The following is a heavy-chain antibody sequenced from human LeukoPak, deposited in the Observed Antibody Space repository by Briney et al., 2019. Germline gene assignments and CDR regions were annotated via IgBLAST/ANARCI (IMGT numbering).Heavy chain of an antibody. V-gene: IGHV4-34*01. CDR2: INHSGST. Sequence: SETLSLTCAVYGGSFSGYYWSWIRQPPGKGLEWIGEINHSGSTNYNPSLKSRVTISVDTSKNQFSLKLSSVTAADTAIYYCARIGVSGNWAGGAIWGQGTLVTVSS. D-gene: IGHD4-23*01. J-gene: IGHJ4*02. CDR1: GGSFSGYY. CDR3: ARIGVSGNWAGGAI.